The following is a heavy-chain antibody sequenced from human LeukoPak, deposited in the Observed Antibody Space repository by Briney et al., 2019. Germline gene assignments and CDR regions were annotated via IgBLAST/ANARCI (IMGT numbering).Heavy chain of an antibody. CDR3: ARQTATDGSSFDY. CDR1: GASISSSTSY. D-gene: IGHD3-10*01. CDR2: ISYSGST. J-gene: IGHJ4*02. V-gene: IGHV4-39*01. Sequence: SQTLSLTCTVSGASISSSTSYWGWIRQPPGKGLEWVGSISYSGSTYYNPSLKSRLTISLDTSKKQFSLKVSSVTAADTALYFCARQTATDGSSFDYWGQGTLVTVSS.